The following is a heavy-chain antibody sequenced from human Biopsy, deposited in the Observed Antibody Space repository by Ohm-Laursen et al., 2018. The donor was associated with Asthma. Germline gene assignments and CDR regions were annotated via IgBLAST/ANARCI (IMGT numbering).Heavy chain of an antibody. V-gene: IGHV4-30-2*01. CDR3: ARVKDGYNFDY. CDR1: GGSISSGGYS. CDR2: IYHSGST. J-gene: IGHJ4*02. Sequence: TLSLTCAVSGGSISSGGYSWSWIRQPPGKGLEWIGYIYHSGSTYYNPSPKSRVTISVDRSKNQFSLKLSSVTAADTAVYYCARVKDGYNFDYWGQGTLVTVSS. D-gene: IGHD5-24*01.